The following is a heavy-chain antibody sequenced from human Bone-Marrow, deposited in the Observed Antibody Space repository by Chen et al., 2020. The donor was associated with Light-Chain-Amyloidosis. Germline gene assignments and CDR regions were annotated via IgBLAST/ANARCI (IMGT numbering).Heavy chain of an antibody. V-gene: IGHV5-51*01. CDR1: GYTFPNYW. Sequence: EVQLEQSGPEVKKPGESLKISCKGSGYTFPNYWIGWGRQMPGKGLAWMGVIYPDDADARDSPSFEGQVTISADKSITTAYLQWRSLKASDTAMYYCARRRDGYNFDYWGQGTLVTVSS. CDR3: ARRRDGYNFDY. D-gene: IGHD5-12*01. CDR2: IYPDDADA. J-gene: IGHJ4*02.